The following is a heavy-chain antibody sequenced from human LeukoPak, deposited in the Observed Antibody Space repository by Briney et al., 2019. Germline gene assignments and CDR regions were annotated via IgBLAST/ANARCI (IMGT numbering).Heavy chain of an antibody. CDR1: GFPLSTYS. J-gene: IGHJ6*02. CDR2: ISSSSSYM. CDR3: ARGGVGLVIIPGWEYDYYGLDV. D-gene: IGHD3/OR15-3a*01. Sequence: NPGGSLRLSCAASGFPLSTYSMNWVRQAPGKGLEWVSSISSSSSYMYYADSVKGRFIISRDNVKNSLHLQMNSLRAEDTAVYYCARGGVGLVIIPGWEYDYYGLDVWGQGTTVTVSS. V-gene: IGHV3-21*01.